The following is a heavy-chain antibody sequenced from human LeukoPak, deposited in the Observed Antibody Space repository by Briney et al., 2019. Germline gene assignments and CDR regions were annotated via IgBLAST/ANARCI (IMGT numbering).Heavy chain of an antibody. J-gene: IGHJ4*02. CDR2: ISGSGGST. CDR1: GFTFSSYG. Sequence: PGGSLRLSCAASGFTFSSYGMSWVRQAPGKGLEWVSDISGSGGSTYYADSVKGRFTISRDNSKNTLYLQMNSLRAEDTAVYYCAKDVEYYYDSSGYPDYWGQGTLVTVSS. D-gene: IGHD3-22*01. V-gene: IGHV3-23*01. CDR3: AKDVEYYYDSSGYPDY.